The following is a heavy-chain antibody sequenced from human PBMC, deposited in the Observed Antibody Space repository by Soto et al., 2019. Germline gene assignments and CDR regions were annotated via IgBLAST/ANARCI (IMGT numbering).Heavy chain of an antibody. CDR2: IYYSGST. CDR3: ARDAEAARHQNYYYYGIHV. D-gene: IGHD6-6*01. CDR1: GGSISSGGYY. Sequence: PSETLSLTCTVSGGSISSGGYYWSWIRQHPGKGLEWIGYIYYSGSTYYNPSLKSRVTIPVDTSKNQFSLKLSSVTAADTAVYYCARDAEAARHQNYYYYGIHVWGQGTTVPV. V-gene: IGHV4-31*03. J-gene: IGHJ6*02.